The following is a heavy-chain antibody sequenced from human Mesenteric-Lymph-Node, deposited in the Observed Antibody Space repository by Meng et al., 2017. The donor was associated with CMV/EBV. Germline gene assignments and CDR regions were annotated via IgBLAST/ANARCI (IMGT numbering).Heavy chain of an antibody. V-gene: IGHV3-74*01. CDR3: ARDRSSSWKEHYFDY. CDR1: GFPFSSYW. Sequence: SGFPFSSYWMHWVRQAPGKGLVWVSRINSVGSSTSYADSVKGRFTISRDNAKNTLYLQMNSLRAEDTAVYYCARDRSSSWKEHYFDYWGQGTLVTVSS. D-gene: IGHD6-13*01. CDR2: INSVGSST. J-gene: IGHJ4*02.